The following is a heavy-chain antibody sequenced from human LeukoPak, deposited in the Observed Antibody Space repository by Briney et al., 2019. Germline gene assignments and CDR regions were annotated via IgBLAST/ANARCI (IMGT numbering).Heavy chain of an antibody. J-gene: IGHJ4*02. D-gene: IGHD6-19*01. CDR2: IYYSGST. Sequence: SETLSLTCTVSGGSISSGAYPWSWIRQHPGEGLEWIGYIYYSGSTYYNPSLKSRVSISVDTSKNQFSLKLSSVTAADTAVYYCARRALAGYSSGWYGYWGQGTLVTVSS. CDR1: GGSISSGAYP. CDR3: ARRALAGYSSGWYGY. V-gene: IGHV4-31*03.